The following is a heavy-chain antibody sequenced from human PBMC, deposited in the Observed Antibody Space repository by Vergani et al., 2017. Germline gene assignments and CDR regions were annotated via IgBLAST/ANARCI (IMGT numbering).Heavy chain of an antibody. CDR1: GYSISSNNC. V-gene: IGHV4-4*03. J-gene: IGHJ4*02. D-gene: IGHD2-2*02. CDR2: ICHTEDT. CDR3: ATIGYRRWGYYFDY. Sequence: QVQLQESGPGLVKPPGTLSLNCAVSGYSISSNNCWTWVRQPPGKGLEWIGEICHTEDTKYSPSLKSRVTVSVDEARNLFSLRLNSVTAADTAVYYCATIGYRRWGYYFDYWGQGILVTVSS.